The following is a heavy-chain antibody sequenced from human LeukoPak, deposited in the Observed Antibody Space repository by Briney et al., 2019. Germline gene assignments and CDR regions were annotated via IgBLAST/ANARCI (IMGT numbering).Heavy chain of an antibody. J-gene: IGHJ5*02. CDR1: GGSISSYY. CDR3: ARGSDFGLVLNNWFDP. V-gene: IGHV4-59*01. D-gene: IGHD6-19*01. CDR2: IYYSGST. Sequence: SETLSLTCTVSGGSISSYYWSWIRQPPGKGLEWIGYIYYSGSTNYNPSLKSRVTISVDTSKNQFSLKLSSVTAADTAVYYCARGSDFGLVLNNWFDPWGQGTLVTVSS.